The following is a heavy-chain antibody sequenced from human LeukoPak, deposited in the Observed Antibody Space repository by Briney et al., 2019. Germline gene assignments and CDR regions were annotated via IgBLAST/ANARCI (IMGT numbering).Heavy chain of an antibody. CDR2: ISGSGGGT. Sequence: PGGSLRLSCAASGFTFSHYAMTWVRQAPGKGLEWVSGISGSGGGTYYADSVKGRFTMSRDNSKNTLYLQLNRLRAEDTAVYYCAKDSNVLGGAADNWGQGTLVAVSS. D-gene: IGHD3-16*01. CDR3: AKDSNVLGGAADN. V-gene: IGHV3-23*01. CDR1: GFTFSHYA. J-gene: IGHJ4*02.